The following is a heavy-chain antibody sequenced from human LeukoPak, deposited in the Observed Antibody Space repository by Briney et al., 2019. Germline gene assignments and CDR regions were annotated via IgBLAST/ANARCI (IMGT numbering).Heavy chain of an antibody. CDR1: GFTFSSYA. V-gene: IGHV3-23*01. J-gene: IGHJ4*02. D-gene: IGHD1-26*01. CDR2: ISARGDST. CDR3: AKAPIAGAPRGYYFDY. Sequence: GGSLRLSCAASGFTFSSYAMSWVRQTPGKGLEWVSAISARGDSTYHADSVKGRLTISRDNSKNTLHVQMNNLRAEDTAVYYCAKAPIAGAPRGYYFDYWGQGALVTVSS.